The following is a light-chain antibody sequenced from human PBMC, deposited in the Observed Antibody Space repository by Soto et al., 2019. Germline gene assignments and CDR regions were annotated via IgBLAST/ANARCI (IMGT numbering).Light chain of an antibody. V-gene: IGLV9-49*01. CDR1: SGYSNYK. Sequence: QPVLTQPPSASASLGASVTLTCTLSSGYSNYKVDWYQQRPGKGPRFVMRVGTGGIVGSKGDGIPDRFSVLASGLNRYLTIKNIQEEDESDYHCGADHGSGSNFVSWVFGGGTKVTVL. CDR2: VGTGGIVG. J-gene: IGLJ3*02. CDR3: GADHGSGSNFVSWV.